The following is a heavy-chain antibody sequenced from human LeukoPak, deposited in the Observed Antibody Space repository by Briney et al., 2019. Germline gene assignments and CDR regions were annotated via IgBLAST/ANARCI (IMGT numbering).Heavy chain of an antibody. J-gene: IGHJ6*02. CDR1: GGTFINYP. Sequence: ASVTVSFKASGGTFINYPIRWLRQAPGQGLEWMGRIIPIFGTANYAQKLQGRVTITADESTSTAYMELSRLRSEDTAVYYCARDLRRVVVIPLRYYYYYGMDVWGQGTTVTVSS. D-gene: IGHD3-22*01. V-gene: IGHV1-69*13. CDR2: IIPIFGTA. CDR3: ARDLRRVVVIPLRYYYYYGMDV.